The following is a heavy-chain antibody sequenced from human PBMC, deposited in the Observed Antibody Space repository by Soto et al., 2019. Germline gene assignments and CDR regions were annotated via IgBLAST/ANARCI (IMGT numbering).Heavy chain of an antibody. Sequence: PSETLSLTCAVYGGSFSGYYWSWIRQPPGKGLEWIGEINHSGSTNYNPSLKSRVTISVDTSKNQFSLKLSSVTAADTAVYYCARAYIVVVPAAMRKNWFDPWGQGTLVTVS. J-gene: IGHJ5*02. D-gene: IGHD2-2*01. CDR3: ARAYIVVVPAAMRKNWFDP. V-gene: IGHV4-34*01. CDR2: INHSGST. CDR1: GGSFSGYY.